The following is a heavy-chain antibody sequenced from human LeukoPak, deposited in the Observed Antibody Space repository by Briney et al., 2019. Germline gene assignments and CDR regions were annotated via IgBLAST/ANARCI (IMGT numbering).Heavy chain of an antibody. D-gene: IGHD3-3*01. V-gene: IGHV1-8*01. CDR3: ARDSSGLFNAFDI. CDR1: GYTFTSYD. CDR2: MNPNSGNT. Sequence: ASVTVSCKASGYTFTSYDINWVRQATGQGLEWMGWMNPNSGNTGYAQKFQGRVTMTRNTSISTAYMELSSLRSEDTAVYYCARDSSGLFNAFDIWGQGTMVTVSS. J-gene: IGHJ3*02.